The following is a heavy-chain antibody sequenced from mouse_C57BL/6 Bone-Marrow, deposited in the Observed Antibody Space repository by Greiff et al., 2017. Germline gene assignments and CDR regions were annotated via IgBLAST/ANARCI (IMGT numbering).Heavy chain of an antibody. CDR3: ARGGYDSTTLFDY. CDR2: IYPGSGST. CDR1: GYTFTSYW. D-gene: IGHD2-4*01. J-gene: IGHJ2*01. Sequence: QDQLQQPGAELVKPGASVKMSCKASGYTFTSYWITWVKQRPGQGLEWIGDIYPGSGSTNYNEKFKSKATLTVDTSSSTAYMQLSSLTSEDSAVYYCARGGYDSTTLFDYWGQGTTLTVSS. V-gene: IGHV1-55*01.